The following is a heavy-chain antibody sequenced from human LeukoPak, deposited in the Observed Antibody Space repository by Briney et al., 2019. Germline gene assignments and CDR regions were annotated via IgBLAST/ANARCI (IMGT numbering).Heavy chain of an antibody. CDR1: GGSISSSSYY. Sequence: SETLSLTCTVSGGSISSSSYYWGWIRQPPGKGLEWIGSIYNSGSTYYNPSLKSRVTISVDTSKNQFSLKLRSVTAADTAVYYCARDKQPGDNWGQGTLVTVSS. CDR3: ARDKQPGDN. CDR2: IYNSGST. V-gene: IGHV4-39*02. J-gene: IGHJ4*02. D-gene: IGHD5-18*01.